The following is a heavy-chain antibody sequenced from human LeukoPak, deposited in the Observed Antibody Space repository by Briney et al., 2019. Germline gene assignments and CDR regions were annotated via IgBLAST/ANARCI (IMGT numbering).Heavy chain of an antibody. CDR1: GFTFSSYA. Sequence: PGGSLRLSCAASGFTFSSYAMHWVRQAPGKGLEYVSAISSNGGSTYYANSVKGRFTISRDNSKNTLYLQIGSLRAEDMAVYYCARQYCSGGSCYSARGYFDYWGQGTLVTVSS. V-gene: IGHV3-64*01. CDR3: ARQYCSGGSCYSARGYFDY. D-gene: IGHD2-15*01. J-gene: IGHJ4*02. CDR2: ISSNGGST.